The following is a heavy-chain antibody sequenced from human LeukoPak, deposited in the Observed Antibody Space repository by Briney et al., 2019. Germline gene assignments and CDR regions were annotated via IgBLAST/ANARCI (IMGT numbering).Heavy chain of an antibody. V-gene: IGHV1-69*13. J-gene: IGHJ3*02. CDR3: VGEYDSSAPARRSAFDI. D-gene: IGHD3-22*01. CDR2: IIPIFGTA. CDR1: GGTFSSYA. Sequence: ASVKVSCKASGGTFSSYAISWVRQAPGQGLEWMGGIIPIFGTANYAQKFQGRVTITADESTSTAYMELSSLRSEDTAVYYCVGEYDSSAPARRSAFDIWGQGTMVTVSS.